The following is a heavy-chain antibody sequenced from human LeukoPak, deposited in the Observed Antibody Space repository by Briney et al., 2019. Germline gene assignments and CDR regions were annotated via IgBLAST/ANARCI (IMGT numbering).Heavy chain of an antibody. CDR3: ARGTKTYYDILTGCVDY. CDR2: ISSSSSYI. CDR1: GFTFSIYA. V-gene: IGHV3-21*01. Sequence: GGSLRLSCAASGFTFSIYAMSWVRQAPGKGLEWVSSISSSSSYIYYADSVKGRFTISRDNAKNSLYLQMNSLRAEDTAVYYCARGTKTYYDILTGCVDYWGQGTLVTVSS. D-gene: IGHD3-9*01. J-gene: IGHJ4*02.